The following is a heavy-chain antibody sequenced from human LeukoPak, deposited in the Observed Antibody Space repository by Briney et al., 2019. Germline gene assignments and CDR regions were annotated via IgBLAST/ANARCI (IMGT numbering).Heavy chain of an antibody. J-gene: IGHJ4*02. CDR3: ARHMGLGYSYGYPYFDY. V-gene: IGHV4-59*08. CDR2: IDYSGST. CDR1: GDSISSYY. D-gene: IGHD5-18*01. Sequence: PSETLSLTCTVPGDSISSYYWSWVRQPPGKGVGWDGYIDYSGSTNYTPSLKSRVTISVDTSKNQFSLKLSSVTAADTAVYYCARHMGLGYSYGYPYFDYWGQGTLVTVSS.